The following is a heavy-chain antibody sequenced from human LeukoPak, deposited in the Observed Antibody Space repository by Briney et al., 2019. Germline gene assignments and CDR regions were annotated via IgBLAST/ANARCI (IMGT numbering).Heavy chain of an antibody. V-gene: IGHV1-69*04. CDR1: GGTFSSYA. J-gene: IGHJ5*02. CDR3: ARVGPAGSSSVIWFDP. CDR2: IIPILGIA. Sequence: SVKVSCKASGGTFSSYAISWVRQAPGQGFEWMGRIIPILGIANYAQKFQGRVTITADKSTSTAYMELSSLRSEDTAVYYCARVGPAGSSSVIWFDPWGQGTLVTVSS. D-gene: IGHD6-6*01.